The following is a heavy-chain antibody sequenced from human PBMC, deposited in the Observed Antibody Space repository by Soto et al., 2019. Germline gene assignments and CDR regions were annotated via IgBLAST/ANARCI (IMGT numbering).Heavy chain of an antibody. D-gene: IGHD6-6*01. V-gene: IGHV3-7*01. CDR2: IKQDGSEK. J-gene: IGHJ5*02. CDR3: AREGEYSSSGAWFAP. Sequence: GGSLRLSCAASGFTFSWYWMSWVRQAPGKGLEWVANIKQDGSEKYYVDSVNGRFTISRDNAKNSLYLQMNSLRAEDTAVYYCAREGEYSSSGAWFAPWGQGTLVTVSS. CDR1: GFTFSWYW.